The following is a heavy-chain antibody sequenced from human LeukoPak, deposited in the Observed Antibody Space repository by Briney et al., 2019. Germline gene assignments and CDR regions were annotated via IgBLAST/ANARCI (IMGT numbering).Heavy chain of an antibody. Sequence: GGSLRLSCAVSGFTVRTNYMSWVRQAPGKGLEWVANIKQDGSEEYYVDSVKGRFTISRDNTENSLYLQMNSLRAEDTAVYYCARDKIVGATLLDHWGQGSLVTVSS. CDR3: ARDKIVGATLLDH. CDR1: GFTVRTNY. V-gene: IGHV3-7*01. J-gene: IGHJ4*02. CDR2: IKQDGSEE. D-gene: IGHD1-26*01.